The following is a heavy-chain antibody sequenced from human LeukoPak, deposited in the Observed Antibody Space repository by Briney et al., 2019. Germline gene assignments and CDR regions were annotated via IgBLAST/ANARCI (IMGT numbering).Heavy chain of an antibody. CDR1: GFTFSSYA. V-gene: IGHV3-30-3*01. CDR3: ARDGDFGVVNPDY. D-gene: IGHD3-3*01. CDR2: ISYDGSNK. J-gene: IGHJ4*02. Sequence: GGSLRLSCAASGFTFSSYAMHWVRQAPGKGLEWVAVISYDGSNKYYADSVKGRFTISRDNSKNTLYLQMNSLRAEDTAVYYCARDGDFGVVNPDYWGQGTLVTVSS.